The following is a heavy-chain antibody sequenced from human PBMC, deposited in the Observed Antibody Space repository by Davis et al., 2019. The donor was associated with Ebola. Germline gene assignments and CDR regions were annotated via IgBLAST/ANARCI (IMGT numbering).Heavy chain of an antibody. Sequence: GESLKISCKGSGYSFTNYWIGWVRQMPGKGLEWMGIIYPGDSDTKYSPSFQGQVTISADKSISTAYLQWSSLKASDTAMYHCARLHPYSSGWSHYYYYYYMDVWGKGTTVTVAS. D-gene: IGHD6-19*01. V-gene: IGHV5-51*01. CDR1: GYSFTNYW. J-gene: IGHJ6*03. CDR3: ARLHPYSSGWSHYYYYYYMDV. CDR2: IYPGDSDT.